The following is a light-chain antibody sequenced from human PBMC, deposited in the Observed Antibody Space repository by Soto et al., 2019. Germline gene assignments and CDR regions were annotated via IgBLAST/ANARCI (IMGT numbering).Light chain of an antibody. CDR3: QQYDSYSPLT. Sequence: EIVMTQSPATLSVSPGESAALSCRASQSLTRNLAWYQQKPGQAPRLLIYKASGLESGVPSRFSGSGSGTDFTLTISSLQPDDFATYYCQQYDSYSPLTFGGGTKVEIK. CDR1: QSLTRN. J-gene: IGKJ4*01. V-gene: IGKV3-15*01. CDR2: KAS.